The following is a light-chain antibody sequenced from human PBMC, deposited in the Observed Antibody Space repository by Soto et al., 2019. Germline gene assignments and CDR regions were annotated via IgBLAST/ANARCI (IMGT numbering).Light chain of an antibody. Sequence: ETVMTQSPVTLSVSPGEGATLSCRASQTINNNLAWYQQKPGQAPRLLIYGASRRATGVPARFSGSGSGTEFTLTISSLQSEDFAVYYCQQFNIWPHMLSFGGGTKLEMK. CDR3: QQFNIWPHMLS. CDR2: GAS. V-gene: IGKV3-15*01. CDR1: QTINNN. J-gene: IGKJ4*01.